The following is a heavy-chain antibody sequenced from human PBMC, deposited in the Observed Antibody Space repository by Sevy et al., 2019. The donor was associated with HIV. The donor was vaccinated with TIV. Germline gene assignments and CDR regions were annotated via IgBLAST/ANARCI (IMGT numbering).Heavy chain of an antibody. D-gene: IGHD1-26*01. CDR3: VRAFSATYSAYFDY. J-gene: IGHJ4*02. V-gene: IGHV3-20*04. Sequence: GESLKISCAGSGVTTEDYGMNWVRQVPGKGLEWVSGIYWNGGSTAYADSVKGRFTISRDNAKRSLYPQMNSLRVDDTALYYCVRAFSATYSAYFDYWGQGALVTVSS. CDR1: GVTTEDYG. CDR2: IYWNGGST.